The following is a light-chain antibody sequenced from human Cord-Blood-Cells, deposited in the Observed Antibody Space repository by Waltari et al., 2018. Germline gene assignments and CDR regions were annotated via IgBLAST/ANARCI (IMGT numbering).Light chain of an antibody. CDR3: SSYTSSSTLV. CDR2: DVS. V-gene: IGLV2-14*01. Sequence: QPALPHPAPVSGSPGQSTTIPCTGPSSDVGGYNYVSWYQQHPGKAPKLMIYDVSKRPSGVSNRFSGSKSGNTASLTISGLQAEDEADYYCSSYTSSSTLVFGGGTKLTVL. J-gene: IGLJ2*01. CDR1: SSDVGGYNY.